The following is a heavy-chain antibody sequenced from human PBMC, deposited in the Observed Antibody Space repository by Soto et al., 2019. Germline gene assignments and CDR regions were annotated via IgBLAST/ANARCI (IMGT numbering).Heavy chain of an antibody. V-gene: IGHV1-18*01. D-gene: IGHD3-10*02. CDR1: GYTFTSYG. Sequence: ASVKVSCKASGYTFTSYGISWVRQAPGQGLEWMGWISAYNGNTNYAQKLQGRVTMTTDTSTSTAYMELRSLRSDDTAVYYCARGEKDSFCWGSYYISDVFNFWAQGTMVPVSS. CDR3: ARGEKDSFCWGSYYISDVFNF. CDR2: ISAYNGNT. J-gene: IGHJ3*01.